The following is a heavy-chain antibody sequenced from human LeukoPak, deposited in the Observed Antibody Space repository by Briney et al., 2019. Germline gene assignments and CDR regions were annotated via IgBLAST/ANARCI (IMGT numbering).Heavy chain of an antibody. Sequence: ASVKVSCKASGYTFTGYDINWVRQATGQGLEWMGWMNPDTGDTGYAQKFQGRVTMTRNTSIDTAYMELSGLRSEDTAVYYCTRGSLSGSSRDYWGQGTLVTVSS. D-gene: IGHD1-26*01. J-gene: IGHJ4*02. CDR1: GYTFTGYD. CDR2: MNPDTGDT. V-gene: IGHV1-8*01. CDR3: TRGSLSGSSRDY.